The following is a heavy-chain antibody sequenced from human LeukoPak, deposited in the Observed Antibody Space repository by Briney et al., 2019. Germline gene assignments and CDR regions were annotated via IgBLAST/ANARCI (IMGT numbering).Heavy chain of an antibody. V-gene: IGHV3-30*02. CDR3: AKDPQVRGVDYFDY. Sequence: GGSLRLSCAASGFTFSSYGMHWVRQAPGKGLEWVAYIRYDGIEKHYAESVKGRFTISRDNSKRTLFLQMSSLRPEDTAVYYCAKDPQVRGVDYFDYWGQGTLVTVSS. CDR2: IRYDGIEK. J-gene: IGHJ4*02. CDR1: GFTFSSYG. D-gene: IGHD3-10*01.